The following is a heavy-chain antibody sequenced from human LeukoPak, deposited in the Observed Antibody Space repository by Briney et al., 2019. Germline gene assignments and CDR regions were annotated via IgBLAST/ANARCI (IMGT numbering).Heavy chain of an antibody. Sequence: YETLSVTRTVSGGSISRSSYYWGWIRQSPGKGLEWIGSIYYSGSTYYNPSLKSRVTISVDTSKNQFFLRLNSVTAADTAVYYCARCGPEYSSAWPDYWGQGTLVTVSS. J-gene: IGHJ4*02. CDR2: IYYSGST. D-gene: IGHD6-19*01. V-gene: IGHV4-39*01. CDR1: GGSISRSSYY. CDR3: ARCGPEYSSAWPDY.